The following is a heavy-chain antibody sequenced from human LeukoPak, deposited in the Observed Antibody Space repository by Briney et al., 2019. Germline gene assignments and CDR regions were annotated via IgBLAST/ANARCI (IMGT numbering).Heavy chain of an antibody. D-gene: IGHD6-13*01. CDR1: GGSFSGYY. CDR3: ARARGSSCDY. J-gene: IGHJ4*02. Sequence: SETLSLTCAVYGGSFSGYYWSWIRQPPGKGLEWIGETNHSGSTNYNPSLKSRVTISVDTSKNQFSLKLSSVTAADTAVYYCARARGSSCDYWGQGTLVTVSS. CDR2: TNHSGST. V-gene: IGHV4-34*01.